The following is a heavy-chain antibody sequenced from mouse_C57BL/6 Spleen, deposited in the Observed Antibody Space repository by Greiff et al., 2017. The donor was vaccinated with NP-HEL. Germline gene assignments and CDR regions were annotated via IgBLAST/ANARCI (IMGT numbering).Heavy chain of an antibody. D-gene: IGHD2-2*01. CDR1: GFNINNTY. CDR2: IDPANGNT. J-gene: IGHJ2*01. Sequence: EVQGVESVAELVRPGASVKLSCTASGFNINNTYMHWVKQRPEQGLEWIGRIDPANGNTKYAPKFQGKATITADTSSNTAYLQLSSLTSEDTAIYYCARYGYDETWYFDYWGQGTTLTVSS. V-gene: IGHV14-3*01. CDR3: ARYGYDETWYFDY.